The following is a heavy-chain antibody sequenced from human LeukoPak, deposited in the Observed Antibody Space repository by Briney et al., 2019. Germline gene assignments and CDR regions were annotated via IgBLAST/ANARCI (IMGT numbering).Heavy chain of an antibody. V-gene: IGHV4-4*07. CDR2: IYSTGTT. CDR1: GGSMNSYY. J-gene: IGHJ5*02. D-gene: IGHD2/OR15-2a*01. Sequence: SETESLICSVSGGSMNSYYWSWIRQPAGKGLEWIGRIYSTGTTNYNPSLKSRVTMSVDTSKNQFSLKLSSVTAADTAVYYCAKVRYGTFIWFDPWGHGTLVTVSS. CDR3: AKVRYGTFIWFDP.